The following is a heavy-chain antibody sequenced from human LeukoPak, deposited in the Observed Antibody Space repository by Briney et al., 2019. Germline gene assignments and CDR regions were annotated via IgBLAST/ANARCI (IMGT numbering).Heavy chain of an antibody. CDR2: ISGGGDTT. CDR1: GLTFNAYP. CDR3: ATDSNPFDF. D-gene: IGHD6-13*01. J-gene: IGHJ4*02. Sequence: GGSLRLSSAASGLTFNAYPMAWVRQAPGKGLEWVSRISGGGDTTYYTDSVKGRFTISRDNSKNTLFLQMNSLRAEDTAIYFCATDSNPFDFWGQGTLVTVSS. V-gene: IGHV3-23*01.